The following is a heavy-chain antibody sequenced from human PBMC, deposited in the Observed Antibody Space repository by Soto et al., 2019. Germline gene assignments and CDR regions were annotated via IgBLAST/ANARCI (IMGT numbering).Heavy chain of an antibody. CDR3: ARGHIAAAGKAVHFDY. CDR2: INHSGST. Sequence: QVQLQQWGAGLLKPSETLSLTCAVYGGSFSGYYWSWIRQPPGKGLEWIGEINHSGSTNYNPSLKSRFTISVDAPKSQCSLKLSSVTAADTAVYYCARGHIAAAGKAVHFDYWGQGTLVTVSS. J-gene: IGHJ4*02. CDR1: GGSFSGYY. D-gene: IGHD6-13*01. V-gene: IGHV4-34*01.